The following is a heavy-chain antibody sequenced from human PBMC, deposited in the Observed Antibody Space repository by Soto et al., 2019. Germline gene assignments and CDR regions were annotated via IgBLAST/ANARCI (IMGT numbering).Heavy chain of an antibody. CDR2: INAGNGNT. V-gene: IGHV1-3*01. J-gene: IGHJ4*02. CDR3: ARRGSGWYWFDY. CDR1: GYTFTSYA. Sequence: RASVKVSCKASGYTFTSYAMHWVRQAPGQRLEWMGWINAGNGNTKYSQKFQGRVTITRDTSASTAYMELSSLRSEDTAVYYCARRGSGWYWFDYWGQGTLVTVSS. D-gene: IGHD6-19*01.